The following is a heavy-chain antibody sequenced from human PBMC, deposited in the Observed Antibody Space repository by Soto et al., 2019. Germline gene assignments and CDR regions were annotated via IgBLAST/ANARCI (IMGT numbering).Heavy chain of an antibody. Sequence: SGPTLVNPTQTLTLTCTFSGFSLSTSGVGVGWIRQPPGKALEWLALIYWDDDKRYSPSLKSRLTITKDTSKNQVVLTMTNMDPVDTATYYCAHSPTYISFFGVVKGNWFDPWGQGTLVTVSS. CDR1: GFSLSTSGVG. J-gene: IGHJ5*02. CDR2: IYWDDDK. CDR3: AHSPTYISFFGVVKGNWFDP. D-gene: IGHD3-3*01. V-gene: IGHV2-5*02.